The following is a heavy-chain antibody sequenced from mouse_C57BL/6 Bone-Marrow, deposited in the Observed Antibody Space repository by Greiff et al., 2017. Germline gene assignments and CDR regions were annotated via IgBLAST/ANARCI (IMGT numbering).Heavy chain of an antibody. J-gene: IGHJ1*03. Sequence: VQLQQPGAELVKPGASVTLSCKASGYTFTSYWIHWVKQRPGRGLEWIGRIDPNSGGTKYNEKFKSKATLTVDKPSSTAYMQLSSLTSEDSAVYYCARRYYGYWYFDVWGTGTPVTVSS. D-gene: IGHD1-1*01. V-gene: IGHV1-72*01. CDR2: IDPNSGGT. CDR1: GYTFTSYW. CDR3: ARRYYGYWYFDV.